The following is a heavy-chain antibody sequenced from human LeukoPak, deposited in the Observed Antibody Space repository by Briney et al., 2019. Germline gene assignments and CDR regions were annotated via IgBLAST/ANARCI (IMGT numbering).Heavy chain of an antibody. CDR1: GFTFSDSW. D-gene: IGHD3-16*01. CDR3: ATYTHWVAGDV. CDR2: MNQDGSAK. J-gene: IGHJ6*02. Sequence: AGGSLSLSCAASGFTFSDSWMSWVRQAPGKGLEWVANMNQDGSAKGYVDSVKGRFTISRDNARNSLYLQMSSLRPEDTAVYYCATYTHWVAGDVWGQGTTVTVSS. V-gene: IGHV3-7*01.